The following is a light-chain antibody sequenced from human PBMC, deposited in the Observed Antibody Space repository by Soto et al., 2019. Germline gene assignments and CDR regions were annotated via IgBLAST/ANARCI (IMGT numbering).Light chain of an antibody. Sequence: DIVMTQTPLSSPDTLGQPASISCRSSQGLVHSDGNTYLSWLQQRPGQPPRLLIYEISNRFSGVPDRFSGSGAGTDFTLKISRVEAEDVGIYYCMQATQFPYTFGQGTKLEIK. CDR3: MQATQFPYT. J-gene: IGKJ2*01. CDR1: QGLVHSDGNTY. CDR2: EIS. V-gene: IGKV2-24*01.